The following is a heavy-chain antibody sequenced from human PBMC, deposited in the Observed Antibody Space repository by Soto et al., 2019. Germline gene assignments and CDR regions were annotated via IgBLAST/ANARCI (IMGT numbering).Heavy chain of an antibody. J-gene: IGHJ6*02. CDR1: GGSFSGYY. CDR3: ARGLGDSIPAAMNWYYYGMDV. CDR2: INHSGST. Sequence: SETLSLTCAVYGGSFSGYYWSWIRQPPGKGLEWIGEINHSGSTNYNPSLKSRVTISVDTSKNQFSLKLSSVTAADTAVYYCARGLGDSIPAAMNWYYYGMDVWGQGTTVTVSS. D-gene: IGHD2-2*01. V-gene: IGHV4-34*01.